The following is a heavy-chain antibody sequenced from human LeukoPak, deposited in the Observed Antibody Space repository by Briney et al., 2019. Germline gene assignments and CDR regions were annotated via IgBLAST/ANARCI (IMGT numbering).Heavy chain of an antibody. J-gene: IGHJ4*02. CDR1: GFTFSTYG. D-gene: IGHD5-12*01. CDR3: AGEGGDDVDY. Sequence: GGSLRLSCAASGFTFSTYGMNWVRQAPGKGLEWISYISSRSSTKQYADSMKGRFTISRDTAKNSLYLQMNSLRAEDTAIYYCAGEGGDDVDYWGQGTLVTVSS. V-gene: IGHV3-48*01. CDR2: ISSRSSTK.